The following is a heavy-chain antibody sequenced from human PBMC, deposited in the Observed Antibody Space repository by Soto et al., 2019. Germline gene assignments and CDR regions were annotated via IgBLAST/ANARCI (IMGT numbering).Heavy chain of an antibody. V-gene: IGHV3-13*04. D-gene: IGHD3-22*01. Sequence: LRLSCSASGFTFSSYDMHWVRQGPGKGLEWVSAIGTAGDTNYAGSVKGRFTISRENAKNSLYLQMNSLRAGDTAIYFCARAIGPTLFDYWGQGTLVTVSS. CDR2: IGTAGDT. CDR1: GFTFSSYD. J-gene: IGHJ4*02. CDR3: ARAIGPTLFDY.